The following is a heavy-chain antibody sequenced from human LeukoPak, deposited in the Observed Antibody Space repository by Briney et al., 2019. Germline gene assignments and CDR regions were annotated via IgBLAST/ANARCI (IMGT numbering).Heavy chain of an antibody. D-gene: IGHD5-12*01. Sequence: SETLTLTCTLSCDSNSTCYWMSIRQPPGKGLEWIGYMYYSGSTNYNPSLKSRVTISLDTPKNQFSLRLNSVTAADTAGYYCARGHAGYGPLYSWGQGTLVTVSS. CDR1: CDSNSTCY. J-gene: IGHJ4*02. V-gene: IGHV4-59*01. CDR3: ARGHAGYGPLYS. CDR2: MYYSGST.